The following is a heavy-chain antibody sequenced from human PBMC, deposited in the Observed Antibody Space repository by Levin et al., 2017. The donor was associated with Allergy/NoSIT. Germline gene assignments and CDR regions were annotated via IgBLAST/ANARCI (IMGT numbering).Heavy chain of an antibody. CDR3: AKEPQGYDFWSGPRDYYYYGMDV. J-gene: IGHJ6*02. CDR1: GFTFSSYG. D-gene: IGHD3-3*01. V-gene: IGHV3-30*18. Sequence: GGSLRLSCAASGFTFSSYGMHWVRQAPGKGLEWVAVISYDGSNKYYADSVKGRFTISRDNSKNTLYLQMNSLRAEDTAVYYCAKEPQGYDFWSGPRDYYYYGMDVWGQGTTVTVSS. CDR2: ISYDGSNK.